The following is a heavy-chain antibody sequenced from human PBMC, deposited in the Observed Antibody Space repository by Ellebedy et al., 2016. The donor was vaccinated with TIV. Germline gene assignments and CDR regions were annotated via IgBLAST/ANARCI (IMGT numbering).Heavy chain of an antibody. V-gene: IGHV4-59*12. D-gene: IGHD7-27*01. CDR2: IYYSGST. Sequence: MPGGSLRLSCTVSGGSISNYYWSWIRQPPGKGLEWIGYIYYSGSTNYNPSLKSRVTISVDTSKNQFSLNLNSVTAADTAVYYCARGAQTGDLTWGQGTLVTVSS. CDR3: ARGAQTGDLT. CDR1: GGSISNYY. J-gene: IGHJ4*02.